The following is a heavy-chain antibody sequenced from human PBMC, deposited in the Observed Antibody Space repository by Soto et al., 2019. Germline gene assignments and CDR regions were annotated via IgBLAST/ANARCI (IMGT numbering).Heavy chain of an antibody. D-gene: IGHD2-21*02. CDR1: GFTFSNLA. J-gene: IGHJ5*02. Sequence: EVQLLESGGGLVQPGGSLRLSCAASGFTFSNLAMSWVRQAPGKGLEWVSIISASGDYTSYADSVKGRFTISRDNSKNTMYMQMNSLRAEDTAVYYCASLVVTATRMSGDWSDPWGQGTLVSVSS. V-gene: IGHV3-23*01. CDR2: ISASGDYT. CDR3: ASLVVTATRMSGDWSDP.